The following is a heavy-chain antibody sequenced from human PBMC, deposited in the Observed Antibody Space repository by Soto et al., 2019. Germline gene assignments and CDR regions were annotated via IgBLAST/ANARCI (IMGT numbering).Heavy chain of an antibody. Sequence: SETLSLTCTVSGGSISSGGYYWSWIRQHPGKGLEWIGYIYYSGSTYYNPSLKSRVTISVDTSKNQFSLKLSSVTAADTAVYYCARVRVANWFDPWGQGTLVTVSS. CDR1: GGSISSGGYY. J-gene: IGHJ5*02. D-gene: IGHD2-15*01. CDR3: ARVRVANWFDP. CDR2: IYYSGST. V-gene: IGHV4-31*03.